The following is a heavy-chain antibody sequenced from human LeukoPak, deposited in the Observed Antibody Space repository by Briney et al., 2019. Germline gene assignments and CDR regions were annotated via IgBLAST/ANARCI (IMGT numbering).Heavy chain of an antibody. CDR3: AKQSSGWYDRGSDY. J-gene: IGHJ4*02. D-gene: IGHD6-19*01. Sequence: GGSLRLSCAASGFTVSSNYMSWVRQAPGKGLEWVSVIYSGGTTYYADSGKGRFTISRDNSKNTLYLQMNSLRAEDTAVYYCAKQSSGWYDRGSDYWGQGTLVTVSS. CDR2: IYSGGTT. V-gene: IGHV3-53*01. CDR1: GFTVSSNY.